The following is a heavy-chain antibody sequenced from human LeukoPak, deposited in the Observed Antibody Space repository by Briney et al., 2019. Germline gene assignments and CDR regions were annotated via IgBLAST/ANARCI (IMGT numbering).Heavy chain of an antibody. CDR3: ARRWQFDY. J-gene: IGHJ4*02. D-gene: IGHD2-15*01. Sequence: GGSLRLSCAASGFTFSSYSMHWVRQAPGKGLEWVAFIRYDGSNKYYADSVKGRFTISRDNSKNTLYLQVNSLRAEDTAVYYCARRWQFDYWGQGTLVTVSS. CDR2: IRYDGSNK. V-gene: IGHV3-30*02. CDR1: GFTFSSYS.